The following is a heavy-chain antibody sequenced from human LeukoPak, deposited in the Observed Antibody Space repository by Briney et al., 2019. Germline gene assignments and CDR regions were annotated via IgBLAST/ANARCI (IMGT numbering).Heavy chain of an antibody. CDR3: ARDGSGSYTYFDY. CDR1: GFTFSSYW. D-gene: IGHD1-26*01. V-gene: IGHV3-74*01. Sequence: GGSLRLSCAASGFTFSSYWMHWVRQAPGKGLVWVSRINSDGSSTSYADSVKGRFTISRDNAKNTLYLQMNSLGAEDTAVYYCARDGSGSYTYFDYWGQGALVTVSS. J-gene: IGHJ4*02. CDR2: INSDGSST.